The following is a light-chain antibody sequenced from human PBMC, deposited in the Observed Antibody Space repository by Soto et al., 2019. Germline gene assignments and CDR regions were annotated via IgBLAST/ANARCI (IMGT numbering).Light chain of an antibody. J-gene: IGLJ1*01. Sequence: QSALTQPASVSASPGQSITISCTGTSSDVGGYNYVSWYQQHPGKAPKFMIYDVSNRPSGVSDRFSGSKSGNTASLTISGLQAEDEADYYCSSYTSSSTHGFGTGTKVTVL. V-gene: IGLV2-14*01. CDR1: SSDVGGYNY. CDR3: SSYTSSSTHG. CDR2: DVS.